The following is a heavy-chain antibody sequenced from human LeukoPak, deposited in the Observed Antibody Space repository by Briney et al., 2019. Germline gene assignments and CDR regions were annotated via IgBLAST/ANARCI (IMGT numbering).Heavy chain of an antibody. V-gene: IGHV3-33*01. CDR2: IWYDGSNR. Sequence: GGSLRLSCAVSGFTFSNYGMYWVRQAPGKGLEWVAVIWYDGSNRYYADSVKGRFTISRDNSKNTVYLQMNSLRAEDTAVYYCAREGMVRGAHCDYWGQGTLVTVSS. J-gene: IGHJ4*02. D-gene: IGHD3-10*01. CDR3: AREGMVRGAHCDY. CDR1: GFTFSNYG.